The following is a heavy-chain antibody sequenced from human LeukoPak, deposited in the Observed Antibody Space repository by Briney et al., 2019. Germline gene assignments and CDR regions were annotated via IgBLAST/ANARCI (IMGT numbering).Heavy chain of an antibody. V-gene: IGHV3-21*01. CDR3: AREEDRDGYNPDAFDI. J-gene: IGHJ3*02. CDR1: GFTFSSYS. D-gene: IGHD5-24*01. Sequence: GSLRLSCAASGFTFSSYSMNWVRQAPGKGLGWVSSISSSSSYIYYADSVKGRFTISRDNAKNSLYLQMNSLRAEDTAVYYCAREEDRDGYNPDAFDIWGQGTMVTVSS. CDR2: ISSSSSYI.